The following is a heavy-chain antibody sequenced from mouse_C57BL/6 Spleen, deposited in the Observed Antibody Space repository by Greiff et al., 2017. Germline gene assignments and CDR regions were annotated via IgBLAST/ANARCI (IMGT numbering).Heavy chain of an antibody. Sequence: VQLQQPGAELVKPGASVKMSCKASGYTFTSYWITWVKQRPGQGLEWIGDIYPGSGSTNYNEKFKSKATLTVDTSSSTAYMQLSSLTSEDSAVYYCARGPYYGSSYGRYFDVWGTGTTVTVSS. CDR2: IYPGSGST. D-gene: IGHD1-1*01. CDR3: ARGPYYGSSYGRYFDV. CDR1: GYTFTSYW. J-gene: IGHJ1*03. V-gene: IGHV1-55*01.